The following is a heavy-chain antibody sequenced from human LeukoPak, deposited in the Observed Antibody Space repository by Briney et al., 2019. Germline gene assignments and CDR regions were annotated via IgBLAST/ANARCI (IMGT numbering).Heavy chain of an antibody. Sequence: SETLSLTCAVYGGSFSNYDWTWIRQPPGKGLEWIGEIHHSGRTNYNPSLKSRITISADTSKKQFSLRPSSVTAADTAVYYCARGRSRVTIFGVALNWLDSWGQGNLVTVSS. CDR3: ARGRSRVTIFGVALNWLDS. CDR1: GGSFSNYD. V-gene: IGHV4-34*01. D-gene: IGHD3-3*01. CDR2: IHHSGRT. J-gene: IGHJ5*01.